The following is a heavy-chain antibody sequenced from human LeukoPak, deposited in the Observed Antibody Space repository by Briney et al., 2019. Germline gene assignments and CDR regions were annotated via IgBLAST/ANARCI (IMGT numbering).Heavy chain of an antibody. CDR1: GFTFSTYW. J-gene: IGHJ4*02. D-gene: IGHD3-22*01. V-gene: IGHV3-7*01. Sequence: PGGSLRLSCAASGFTFSTYWMSWVRQAPGKGLEWVANINQDGSDRYYVDSVKGRFIISRDNARNSLYLQMNSLRVEDTAVYYCETHYYDTRRYSDYWGQGTLVTVSS. CDR3: ETHYYDTRRYSDY. CDR2: INQDGSDR.